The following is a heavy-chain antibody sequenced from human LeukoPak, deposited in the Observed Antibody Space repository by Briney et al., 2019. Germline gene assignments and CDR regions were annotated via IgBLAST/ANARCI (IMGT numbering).Heavy chain of an antibody. CDR2: IKQDGSEK. CDR3: ARAVAEDAFDI. D-gene: IGHD2-15*01. V-gene: IGHV3-7*01. J-gene: IGHJ3*02. Sequence: GGSLRLSCAASGFTFSSYGMHWVRQAPGKGLEWVANIKQDGSEKYYVDSVKGRFTISRDNAKNSLYLQMNSLRAEDTAVYYCARAVAEDAFDIWGQGTMVTVSS. CDR1: GFTFSSYG.